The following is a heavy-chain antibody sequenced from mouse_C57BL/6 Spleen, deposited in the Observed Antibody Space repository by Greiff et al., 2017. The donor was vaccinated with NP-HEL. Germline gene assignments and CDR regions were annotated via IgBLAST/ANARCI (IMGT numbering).Heavy chain of an antibody. CDR1: GYTFTSYW. Sequence: QVQLQQPGAELVKPGASVKLSCKASGYTFTSYWMQWVKQRPGQGLEWIGEIDPSDSYTNYNQKFKGKATLTVDTSSSTAYMQLSSLTSEDSAVYDCAHYYGSSYWYFDVWGTGTTVTVSS. V-gene: IGHV1-50*01. J-gene: IGHJ1*03. CDR2: IDPSDSYT. D-gene: IGHD1-1*01. CDR3: AHYYGSSYWYFDV.